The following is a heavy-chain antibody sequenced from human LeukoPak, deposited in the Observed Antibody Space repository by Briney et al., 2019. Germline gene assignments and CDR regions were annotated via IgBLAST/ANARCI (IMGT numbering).Heavy chain of an antibody. CDR1: GYTFTSYD. V-gene: IGHV1-8*01. J-gene: IGHJ5*02. CDR3: ARGKGPVDSYGHEYNWFDP. CDR2: INPNSGNT. D-gene: IGHD5-18*01. Sequence: ASVKVSCKASGYTFTSYDINWVRQAPGQGLEWMGWINPNSGNTGYAQKFQGRVTMTRNTSISTAYMELSSLRSEDTAVYYCARGKGPVDSYGHEYNWFDPWGQATLVTVSS.